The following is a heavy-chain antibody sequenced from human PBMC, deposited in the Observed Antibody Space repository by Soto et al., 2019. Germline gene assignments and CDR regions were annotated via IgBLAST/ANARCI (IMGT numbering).Heavy chain of an antibody. Sequence: QVQLVESGGGVVQPGRSLRLSCAASGFTFSSYGMHWVRQAPGKGLEWVAVISYDGSNKYYADSVKGRFTISRDNYKNTLYLQMNSLRAEDTAVYYCAKDRYYDSSGYYYYYGMDVWGQGTTVTVSS. D-gene: IGHD3-22*01. V-gene: IGHV3-30*18. CDR3: AKDRYYDSSGYYYYYGMDV. CDR2: ISYDGSNK. CDR1: GFTFSSYG. J-gene: IGHJ6*02.